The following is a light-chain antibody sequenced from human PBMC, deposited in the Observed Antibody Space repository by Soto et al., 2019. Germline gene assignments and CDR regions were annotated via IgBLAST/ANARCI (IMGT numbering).Light chain of an antibody. V-gene: IGKV1-39*01. CDR2: AAS. CDR1: QSISSY. CDR3: QKSYSTLFT. Sequence: DIQMTQSPSSLSASVGDRVTITCRASQSISSYLNWYQQKPGKAPKLLIYAASSLQSGVPSRFSGSGSGTDFTLTISSLQPEDFATYYCQKSYSTLFTFGPGT. J-gene: IGKJ3*01.